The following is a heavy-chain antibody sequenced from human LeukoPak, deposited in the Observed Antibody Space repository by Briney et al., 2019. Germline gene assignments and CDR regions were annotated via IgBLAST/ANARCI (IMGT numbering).Heavy chain of an antibody. V-gene: IGHV1-2*02. Sequence: GASVKVSCKASGYTFTAYYMHWVRQAPGQGLEWMGWMNPNSGGTNYARKFQGRVTMTRDTSISTANMELSRLRSDDTAVYYCARDHLVVPGGYEDHYYGMDVWGQGTTVTVSS. CDR2: MNPNSGGT. CDR3: ARDHLVVPGGYEDHYYGMDV. CDR1: GYTFTAYY. D-gene: IGHD2-2*01. J-gene: IGHJ6*02.